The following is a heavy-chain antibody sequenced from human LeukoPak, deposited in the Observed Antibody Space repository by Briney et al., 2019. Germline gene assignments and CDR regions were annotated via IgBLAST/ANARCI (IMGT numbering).Heavy chain of an antibody. CDR2: IYHAGTT. J-gene: IGHJ5*02. CDR3: ARGHYHHFWSDDYSGFSFDP. Sequence: SETLSLTCTVSGYSISSNYYWGWIRQPPGRGLEWIGSIYHAGTTYGDPSLNSRVTISVDTSKNQFSLRLSSVTAADTAVYYCARGHYHHFWSDDYSGFSFDPWGQGTLVTVSS. D-gene: IGHD3-3*01. V-gene: IGHV4-38-2*02. CDR1: GYSISSNYY.